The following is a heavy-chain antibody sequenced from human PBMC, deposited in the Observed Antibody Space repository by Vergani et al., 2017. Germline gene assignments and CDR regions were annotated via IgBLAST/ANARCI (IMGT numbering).Heavy chain of an antibody. Sequence: QVQLQESGPGLVKPSQTLSLTCTVSGGSISSGGYYWSWIRQHPGKGLEWIGYIYYSGRTYYNPSLKSRVTISVDTSKNQFSLKLSSVSAADTAVYYCAREGVRGRFGELYNWFDPWGQGTLVTVSS. D-gene: IGHD3-10*01. CDR1: GGSISSGGYY. V-gene: IGHV4-31*03. CDR2: IYYSGRT. J-gene: IGHJ5*02. CDR3: AREGVRGRFGELYNWFDP.